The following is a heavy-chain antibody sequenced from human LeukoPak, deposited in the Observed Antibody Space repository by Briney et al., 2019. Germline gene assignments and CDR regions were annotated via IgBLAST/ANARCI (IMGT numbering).Heavy chain of an antibody. CDR1: GYTFTSYD. CDR2: MNPNSGNT. Sequence: ASVKVSCKASGYTFTSYDINWVRQATGQGLEWMGWMNPNSGNTGYAQKFQGRVTMTRNTSISTAYMELSSLRSEDTAVYHCARWSYAKGDPYDYWGQGTLVTVSS. J-gene: IGHJ4*02. V-gene: IGHV1-8*01. D-gene: IGHD1-26*01. CDR3: ARWSYAKGDPYDY.